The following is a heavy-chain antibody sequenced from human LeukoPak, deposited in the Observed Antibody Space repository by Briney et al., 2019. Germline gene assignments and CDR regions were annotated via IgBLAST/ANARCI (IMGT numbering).Heavy chain of an antibody. Sequence: SETLSLTCTVPGGSISSYYWSWIRQPAGKGLEWIGRIYTSGSTNYNPSLKSRVTISVDTSKNQFSLKLSSVTAADTAVYYCARRDYDILTGYSYYYMDVWGKGTTVTVSS. D-gene: IGHD3-9*01. J-gene: IGHJ6*03. CDR2: IYTSGST. V-gene: IGHV4-4*07. CDR3: ARRDYDILTGYSYYYMDV. CDR1: GGSISSYY.